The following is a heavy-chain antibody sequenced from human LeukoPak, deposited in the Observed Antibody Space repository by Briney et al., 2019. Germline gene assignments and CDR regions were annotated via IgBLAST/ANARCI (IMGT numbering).Heavy chain of an antibody. J-gene: IGHJ3*02. CDR2: AYYKSKWLF. D-gene: IGHD7-27*01. CDR3: VRGANWGLDALDM. V-gene: IGHV6-1*01. Sequence: SQTLSLTCAISGDSVSFNSDVWNWIRQSPSRGLEWLGRAYYKSKWLFDYAVSVKSRLTITPDTRKNQFSLQLNSVTPDDTGVYYCVRGANWGLDALDMWGQGTMVTVSS. CDR1: GDSVSFNSDV.